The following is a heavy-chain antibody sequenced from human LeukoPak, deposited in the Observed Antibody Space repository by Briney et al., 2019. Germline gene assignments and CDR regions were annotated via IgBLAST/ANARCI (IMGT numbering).Heavy chain of an antibody. CDR1: GYTFTSYD. CDR3: ARGLWFGELLTSMYYFDY. D-gene: IGHD3-10*01. V-gene: IGHV1-8*01. CDR2: MNPNSGNT. J-gene: IGHJ4*02. Sequence: ASVKVSCKASGYTFTSYDINWVRQATGQGLEWMGWMNPNSGNTGYAQKFQGRVTMTRNTSISTAYMELSSLRSEDTAVYYCARGLWFGELLTSMYYFDYWGQGTLVTVSS.